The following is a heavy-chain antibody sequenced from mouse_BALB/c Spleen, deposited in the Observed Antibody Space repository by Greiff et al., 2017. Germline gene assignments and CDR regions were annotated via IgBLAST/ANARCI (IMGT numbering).Heavy chain of an antibody. J-gene: IGHJ3*01. V-gene: IGHV5-6*01. CDR2: ISSGGSYT. Sequence: EVKLMESGGDLVKPGGSLKLSCAASGFSFSSYGMSWVRQTPDKRLEWVATISSGGSYTYYPDSVKGRFTISRDNAKNTLYLQMSSLKSEDTAMYYCARQDNRYAGFAYWGQGTLVTVSA. D-gene: IGHD2-14*01. CDR3: ARQDNRYAGFAY. CDR1: GFSFSSYG.